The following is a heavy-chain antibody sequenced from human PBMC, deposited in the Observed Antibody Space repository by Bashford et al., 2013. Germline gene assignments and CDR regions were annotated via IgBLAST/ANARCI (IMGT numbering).Heavy chain of an antibody. Sequence: WVRQMPGKGLEWMGIIYPGDSDTRYSPSFQGQVTISADKSISTAYLQWSSLKASDTAMYYCARHPLYHHPFDIWGQGTMVTVSS. CDR3: ARHPLYHHPFDI. CDR2: IYPGDSDT. J-gene: IGHJ3*02. V-gene: IGHV5-51*01. D-gene: IGHD2-2*01.